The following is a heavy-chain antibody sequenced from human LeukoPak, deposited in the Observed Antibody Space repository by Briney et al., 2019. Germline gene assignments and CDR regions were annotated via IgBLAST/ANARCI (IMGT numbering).Heavy chain of an antibody. CDR2: IYPGDSDT. J-gene: IGHJ4*02. D-gene: IGHD3-22*01. CDR3: ARLNYYDSSGYYPVLFDY. Sequence: GESLMISCKGSGYSFTSYWIGWVRQMPGKGLEWMGIIYPGDSDTRYSPSFQGQVTISADKSISTAYLQWSSLKASDTAMYYCARLNYYDSSGYYPVLFDYWGQGTLVTVSS. V-gene: IGHV5-51*01. CDR1: GYSFTSYW.